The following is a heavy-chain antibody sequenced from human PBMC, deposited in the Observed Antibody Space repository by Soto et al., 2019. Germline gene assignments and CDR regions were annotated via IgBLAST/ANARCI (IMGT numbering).Heavy chain of an antibody. CDR3: AREVSTHFEY. CDR1: GGSISSGGYW. D-gene: IGHD6-13*01. V-gene: IGHV4-31*03. CDR2: ISYSGST. Sequence: QVQLQESGPGLVKPSQTLSLTCTVSGGSISSGGYWWSWIRQHPGKGLEWVGYISYSGSTSYNPSLKSRLTISADTSKNHFSLELTSVTAADTAVYYCAREVSTHFEYWGQGTLVTVSS. J-gene: IGHJ4*02.